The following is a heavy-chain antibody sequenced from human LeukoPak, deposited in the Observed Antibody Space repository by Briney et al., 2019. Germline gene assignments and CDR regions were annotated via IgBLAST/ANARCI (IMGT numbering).Heavy chain of an antibody. CDR2: IYYSGST. CDR1: GGSISSYY. V-gene: IGHV4-59*08. J-gene: IGHJ4*02. D-gene: IGHD1-26*01. CDR3: ARQREPGPVDY. Sequence: PSETLSLTCTVSGGSISSYYWSWIRQPPGKGLEWIGYIYYSGSTNYNPSLKSRVAISVDTSKNQFSLKLSSVTAADTAVYYCARQREPGPVDYWGQGTLVTVSS.